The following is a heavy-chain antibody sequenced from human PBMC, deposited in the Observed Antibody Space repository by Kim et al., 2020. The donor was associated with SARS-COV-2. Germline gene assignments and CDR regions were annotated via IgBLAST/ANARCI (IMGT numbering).Heavy chain of an antibody. CDR3: ARGGRPRIRYDSSGYYIGTAFDI. V-gene: IGHV4-34*01. CDR1: GGSFSGYY. CDR2: INHSGST. Sequence: SETLSLTCAVYGGSFSGYYWSWIRQPPGKGLEWIGEINHSGSTNYNPSLKSRVTISVDTSKNQFSLKLSSVTAADTAVYYCARGGRPRIRYDSSGYYIGTAFDIWGQGTMVTVSS. D-gene: IGHD3-22*01. J-gene: IGHJ3*02.